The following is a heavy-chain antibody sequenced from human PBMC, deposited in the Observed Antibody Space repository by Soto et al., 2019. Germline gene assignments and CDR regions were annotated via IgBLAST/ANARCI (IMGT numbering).Heavy chain of an antibody. Sequence: ASVKVSCKASGYTFTGYYMHWVRQAPGQGLEWMGWINPNSGGTNYAQKFQGWVTMTRDTSISTAYMELSRLRSDDTAVYYCARDRVGTTGTLGYYYYGMDVWGQGTTVTVSS. D-gene: IGHD1-1*01. J-gene: IGHJ6*02. V-gene: IGHV1-2*04. CDR1: GYTFTGYY. CDR2: INPNSGGT. CDR3: ARDRVGTTGTLGYYYYGMDV.